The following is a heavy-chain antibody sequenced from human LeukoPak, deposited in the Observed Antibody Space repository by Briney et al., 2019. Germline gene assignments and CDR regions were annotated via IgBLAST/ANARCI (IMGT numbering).Heavy chain of an antibody. CDR2: IYYSGST. J-gene: IGHJ4*02. Sequence: GSLRLSCAASGFTFSSHSMNWVRQPPGKGLEWIGSIYYSGSTYYNPSLKSRVTISVDTSKNQFSLKLSSVTAADTAVYYCARLLGSSSDYWGQGTLVTVSS. CDR3: ARLLGSSSDY. CDR1: GFTFSSHSMN. V-gene: IGHV4-39*01.